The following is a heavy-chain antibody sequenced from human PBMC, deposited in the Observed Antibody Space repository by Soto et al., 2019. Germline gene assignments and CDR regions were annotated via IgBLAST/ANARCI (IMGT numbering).Heavy chain of an antibody. CDR1: GFTFSSYA. CDR3: AKDREYSSAWGAFDI. Sequence: GGSLRLSCAASGFTFSSYAMSWVRQAPGKGLEWVSAISGSGGSTYYADSGKGRFTISRHNSKNTLYLQINSLRAEDTAVYYCAKDREYSSAWGAFDIWGQGTMVTVSS. V-gene: IGHV3-23*01. CDR2: ISGSGGST. J-gene: IGHJ3*02. D-gene: IGHD6-6*01.